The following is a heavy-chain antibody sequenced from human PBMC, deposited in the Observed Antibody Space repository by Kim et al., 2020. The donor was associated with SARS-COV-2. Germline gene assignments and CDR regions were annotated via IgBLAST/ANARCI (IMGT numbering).Heavy chain of an antibody. CDR3: AKDLGYCTGDTCFFDY. J-gene: IGHJ4*02. D-gene: IGHD2-15*01. Sequence: SVKGRFTISRDNSKNTLYLQMNSLRVEDTAIYYCAKDLGYCTGDTCFFDYWGQGTLVTVSS. V-gene: IGHV3-23*01.